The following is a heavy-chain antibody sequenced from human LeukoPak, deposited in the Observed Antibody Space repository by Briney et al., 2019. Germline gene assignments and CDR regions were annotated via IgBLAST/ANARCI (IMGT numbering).Heavy chain of an antibody. D-gene: IGHD2-15*01. CDR1: GGSISSGGYS. V-gene: IGHV4-30-2*01. CDR2: IYHSGST. Sequence: SETLSLTCAVSGGSISSGGYSWSWIRQPPGKGLEWIGYIYHSGSTYYNPSLKSRVTISVDRSKNQFSLKLSSVTAADTAVYYCARQYCSGGSCYEPRFDYWGQGTQVTVSS. J-gene: IGHJ4*02. CDR3: ARQYCSGGSCYEPRFDY.